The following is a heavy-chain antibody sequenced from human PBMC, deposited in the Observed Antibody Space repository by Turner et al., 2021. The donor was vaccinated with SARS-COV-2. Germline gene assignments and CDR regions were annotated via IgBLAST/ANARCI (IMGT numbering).Heavy chain of an antibody. D-gene: IGHD5-18*01. Sequence: QLQLQESGPGLVKPSETLSLTCTVSGGSISSSTYYWGWIRPPPGKGLEWIGNIYYSGITYYNPSLKGRVTISVDTSKNQFSLKLSSVTAADTAVYYCARLMDTAMDYYGMDVWGQGTTVTVSS. CDR3: ARLMDTAMDYYGMDV. CDR2: IYYSGIT. CDR1: GGSISSSTYY. J-gene: IGHJ6*02. V-gene: IGHV4-39*01.